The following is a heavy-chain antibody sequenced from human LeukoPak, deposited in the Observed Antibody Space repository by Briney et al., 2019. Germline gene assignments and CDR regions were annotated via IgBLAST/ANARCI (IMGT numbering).Heavy chain of an antibody. CDR3: ARAVDVADY. D-gene: IGHD3-10*02. J-gene: IGHJ4*02. V-gene: IGHV3-7*01. CDR2: ITPDGSVK. CDR1: GFTFTDHF. Sequence: GGSLRLSCVASGFTFTDHFMSGVRQAPGKGLEWVANITPDGSVKFYLDSVKGRFTISRDNAKNSVYLQMNSLRAEDTALYYCARAVDVADYWGQGTLVTVSS.